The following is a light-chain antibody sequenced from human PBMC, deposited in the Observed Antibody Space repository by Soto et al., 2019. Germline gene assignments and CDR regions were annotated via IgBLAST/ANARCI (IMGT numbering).Light chain of an antibody. CDR3: QQRLNWPPG. J-gene: IGKJ1*01. V-gene: IGKV3-11*01. CDR1: QSVTNY. Sequence: EIVLTQSPATLSLSPGERATLTCRASQSVTNYIAWYQQRPGQAPRLLIYDASNRATGVPARFSGSRSGTDFTLTISDLEPEDFGLYYCQQRLNWPPGFGQGTKVDIK. CDR2: DAS.